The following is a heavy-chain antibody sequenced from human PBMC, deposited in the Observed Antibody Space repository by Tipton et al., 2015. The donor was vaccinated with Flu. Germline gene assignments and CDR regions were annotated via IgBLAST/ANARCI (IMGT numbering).Heavy chain of an antibody. CDR2: IYSSGST. Sequence: TLSLTCAVSGGSISSGGYYWSWIRQPAGKGLEWIGRIYSSGSTNYNPPLKGRVTMSVDTSKNQFSLKLSSVTAADTAVYYCARGSGSGTYVIFDFWGQGTLVTVSS. CDR3: ARGSGSGTYVIFDF. CDR1: GGSISSGGYY. D-gene: IGHD3-10*01. J-gene: IGHJ4*02. V-gene: IGHV4-61*02.